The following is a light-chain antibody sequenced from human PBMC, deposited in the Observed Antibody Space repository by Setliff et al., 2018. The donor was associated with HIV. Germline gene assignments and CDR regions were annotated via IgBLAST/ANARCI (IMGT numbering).Light chain of an antibody. CDR2: EVS. CDR3: CSYAGTSTHVV. J-gene: IGLJ2*01. V-gene: IGLV2-23*02. CDR1: SSDVGSYNL. Sequence: QSVLTPPASVSGSPGQSITISCTGTSSDVGSYNLVSWYQQHPGKATKLMIYEVSKRPSGVSNRFSGSKSDNTASLTISGLQAEDEADYYCCSYAGTSTHVVFGGGTKVTVL.